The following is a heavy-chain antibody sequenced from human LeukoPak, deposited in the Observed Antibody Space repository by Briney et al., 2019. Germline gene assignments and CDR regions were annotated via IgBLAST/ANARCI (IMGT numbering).Heavy chain of an antibody. CDR1: GYSFTSYC. Sequence: GASLKISCKVSGYSFTSYCIGWVRPMPGKGLEWMGIIYPGDVGPTYSPSFQGQVTISVDKSINTAYLQWSSLQASDTAMYYCGMSGDRVPLQDDVFDVWGQGTMVTVST. CDR2: IYPGDVGP. J-gene: IGHJ3*01. D-gene: IGHD1-26*01. CDR3: GMSGDRVPLQDDVFDV. V-gene: IGHV5-51*01.